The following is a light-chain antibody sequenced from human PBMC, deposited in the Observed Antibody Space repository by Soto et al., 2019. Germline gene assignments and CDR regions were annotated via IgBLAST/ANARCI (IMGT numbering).Light chain of an antibody. J-gene: IGKJ2*03. CDR3: QQYNNWPPYS. Sequence: EVVMTQSPATLSVSPGERATLSCRASQSVSSKLAWYQQKPGQAPRLLIYDASTRATGIPARFSGSGSGTEFTLTISSLQSEDFAVYYCQQYNNWPPYSFGQGTKLEIK. CDR2: DAS. CDR1: QSVSSK. V-gene: IGKV3-15*01.